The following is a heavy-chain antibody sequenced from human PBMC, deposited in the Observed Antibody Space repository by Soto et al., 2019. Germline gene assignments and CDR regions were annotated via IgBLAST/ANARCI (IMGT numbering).Heavy chain of an antibody. D-gene: IGHD2-2*01. CDR3: ARNVLRGYCSSSSCPFDP. CDR1: GSSFSSYA. J-gene: IGHJ5*02. V-gene: IGHV3-23*01. Sequence: PGGSLRLSCAASGSSFSSYAMSWVRQAPGKGLEWVSTISVSGGRTYYADSVKGRFSISRDDSKSTLYLQMNSLRAEDTAVYYCARNVLRGYCSSSSCPFDPWGQGTLVTVSS. CDR2: ISVSGGRT.